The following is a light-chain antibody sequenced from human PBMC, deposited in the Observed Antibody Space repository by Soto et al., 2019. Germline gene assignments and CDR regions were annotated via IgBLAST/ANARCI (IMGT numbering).Light chain of an antibody. J-gene: IGKJ5*01. CDR3: QQLDTIPIA. Sequence: EMPRSPYATTVPEYQGARVNXTCLPIQTISSWLAWYHEKPGRAPKLLISISSILKSGVPSGFSGSGSGTDFVLTISSLQPEDSAPYYCQQLDTIPIAFGQGTRMEI. CDR2: ISS. V-gene: IGKV1-5*01. CDR1: QTISSW.